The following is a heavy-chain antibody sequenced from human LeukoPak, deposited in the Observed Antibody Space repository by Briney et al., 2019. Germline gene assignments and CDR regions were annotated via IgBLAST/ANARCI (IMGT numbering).Heavy chain of an antibody. Sequence: GGSLRLSCAASGFTFSSYAMSWVRQAPGKGLEWVSAIGGNGGGTYYADSVKGRFTISRDNAKNTLYLQMNSLRAEDTAVYYCAKDLSGYSRSSALWGQGTLVSVPS. CDR1: GFTFSSYA. D-gene: IGHD6-6*01. CDR3: AKDLSGYSRSSAL. CDR2: IGGNGGGT. V-gene: IGHV3-23*01. J-gene: IGHJ1*01.